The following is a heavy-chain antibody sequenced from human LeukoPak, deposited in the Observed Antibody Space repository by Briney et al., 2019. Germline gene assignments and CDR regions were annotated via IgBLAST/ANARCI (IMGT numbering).Heavy chain of an antibody. CDR1: GFTFSIYA. V-gene: IGHV3-23*01. CDR2: ISGSGGST. D-gene: IGHD2-2*01. J-gene: IGHJ1*01. CDR3: ANSLCSSTSCYSEYFQH. Sequence: GGSLRLSCAASGFTFSIYAMSWVRQAPGKGLEWVSTISGSGGSTYYADSVKGRFTIFRDNSKNTLYLQMNSLRAEDTAVDYCANSLCSSTSCYSEYFQHWGQGTLVTVSS.